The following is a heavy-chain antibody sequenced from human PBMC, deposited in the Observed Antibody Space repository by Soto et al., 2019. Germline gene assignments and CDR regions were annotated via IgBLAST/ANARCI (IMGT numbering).Heavy chain of an antibody. J-gene: IGHJ4*02. CDR1: GFTFSSYA. CDR3: AKDQWYSSSWYKTLVTATYFDY. V-gene: IGHV3-23*01. Sequence: GGSLRLSCAASGFTFSSYAMSWVRQAPGKGLEWVSAISGSGGSTYYADSVKGRFTISRDNSKNTLYLQMNSLRAEDTAVYYCAKDQWYSSSWYKTLVTATYFDYWGQGTLVTVSS. CDR2: ISGSGGST. D-gene: IGHD6-13*01.